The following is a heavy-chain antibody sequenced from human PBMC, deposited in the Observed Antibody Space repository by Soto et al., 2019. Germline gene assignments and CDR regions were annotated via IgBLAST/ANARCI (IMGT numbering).Heavy chain of an antibody. J-gene: IGHJ6*02. D-gene: IGHD3-10*01. CDR1: GFTFSSYS. Sequence: EVQLVESGGGLVKPGGSLRLSCAASGFTFSSYSMNWVRQAPGKGLEWVSSISSGSSYIYYADSVKGRFTISRDNAKNSXXLQMNSLRAEDTAVYYGARSSGGSGKLWNYYGMDVWGQGTTVTVSS. CDR2: ISSGSSYI. CDR3: ARSSGGSGKLWNYYGMDV. V-gene: IGHV3-21*06.